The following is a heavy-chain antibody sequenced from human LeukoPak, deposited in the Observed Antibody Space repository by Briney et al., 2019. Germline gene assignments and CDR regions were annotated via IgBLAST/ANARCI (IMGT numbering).Heavy chain of an antibody. CDR2: IYYSGST. V-gene: IGHV4-39*07. J-gene: IGHJ4*02. D-gene: IGHD6-19*01. CDR1: GGSISSSSYY. Sequence: PSETLSLTCTVSGGSISSSSYYWGWIRQPPGKGLEWIGSIYYSGSTYYNPSLKSRVTISVDTSKNQFSLKLSSVTAADTAVYFCARTPLSYSSGWYYFDYWGQGTLVTVSS. CDR3: ARTPLSYSSGWYYFDY.